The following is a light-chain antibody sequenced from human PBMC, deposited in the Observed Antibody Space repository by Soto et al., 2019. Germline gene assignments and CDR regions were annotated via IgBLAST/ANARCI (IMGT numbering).Light chain of an antibody. CDR3: EAWDDSLNGRV. CDR2: SNN. CDR1: SSNIGSNT. Sequence: QSVLTQPPSASGAPGQRVTISCSGSSSNIGSNTVNWYQQLPGTAPKLLIYSNNQRPSGVPDRFSGSKSVTSASLAISGLQSEDEADYYCEAWDDSLNGRVFGTGTKLTVL. J-gene: IGLJ1*01. V-gene: IGLV1-44*01.